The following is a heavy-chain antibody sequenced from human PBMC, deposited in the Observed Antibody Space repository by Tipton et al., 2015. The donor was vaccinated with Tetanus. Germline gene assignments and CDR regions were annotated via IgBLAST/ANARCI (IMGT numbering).Heavy chain of an antibody. V-gene: IGHV4-31*03. CDR3: ARGLPREPSYLDY. CDR1: GASINAGGYL. Sequence: GLVKPSQTLSLTCTVSGASINAGGYLWTWVRQHPGKGLEWIGNIYYTALTSYSPSLNSRVRIAVDTSKNQFSLSLTSVTAADTAVYFCARGLPREPSYLDYWGQGKQVAVSS. D-gene: IGHD1-26*01. CDR2: IYYTALT. J-gene: IGHJ4*02.